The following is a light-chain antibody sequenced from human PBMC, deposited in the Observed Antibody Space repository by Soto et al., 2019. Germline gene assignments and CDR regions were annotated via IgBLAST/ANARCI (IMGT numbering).Light chain of an antibody. Sequence: EIVLTQSPATLSLSPGERATLSCRASQSVSSYLAWYQQKPGQAPRLLIYDASNRATGIPARFSGSGSVTNFTLTISSLEPEDFAVYYCQQYNNWPPITFGQGTRLEI. CDR1: QSVSSY. J-gene: IGKJ5*01. CDR3: QQYNNWPPIT. CDR2: DAS. V-gene: IGKV3-11*01.